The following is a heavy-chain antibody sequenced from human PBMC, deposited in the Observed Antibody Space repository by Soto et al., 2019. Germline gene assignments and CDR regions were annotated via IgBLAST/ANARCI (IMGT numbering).Heavy chain of an antibody. J-gene: IGHJ3*02. CDR1: GGSISSYY. CDR3: ARQGLQSDAIDI. V-gene: IGHV4-59*08. Sequence: SETLSLTCTVSGGSISSYYWSWIRQPPGKGLEWIGYIYYSGSTNYNPSLKSRVTISVDTSKNQFSLKLSSVTAADTAVYYCARQGLQSDAIDIWGQATMVTVSS. CDR2: IYYSGST. D-gene: IGHD4-4*01.